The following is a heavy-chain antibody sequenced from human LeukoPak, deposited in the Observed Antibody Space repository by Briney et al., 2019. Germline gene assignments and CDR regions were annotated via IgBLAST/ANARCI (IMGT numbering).Heavy chain of an antibody. CDR1: GFTFSSYW. CDR2: IKQDGSEK. D-gene: IGHD3-9*01. CDR3: ARDQEPYYDILTGYYRVPVVFDH. Sequence: PGGSLRLSCAASGFTFSSYWMSWVRQAPGKGLEWVANIKQDGSEKYYVDSVKGRFTISRDNAKNSLYLQMNSLRAEDTAVYYCARDQEPYYDILTGYYRVPVVFDHWGQGTLVTVSS. J-gene: IGHJ4*02. V-gene: IGHV3-7*01.